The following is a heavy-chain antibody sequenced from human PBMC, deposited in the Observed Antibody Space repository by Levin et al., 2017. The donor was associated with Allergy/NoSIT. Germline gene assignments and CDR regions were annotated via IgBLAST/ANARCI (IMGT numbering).Heavy chain of an antibody. Sequence: GGSLRLSCAASGFTFSSYAMHWVRQAPGKGLEWVAVISYDGSNKYYADSVKGRFTISRDNSKNTLYLQMNSLRAEDTAVYYCARDLGLFGVVIPGDYWGQGTLVTVSS. J-gene: IGHJ4*02. D-gene: IGHD3-3*01. CDR3: ARDLGLFGVVIPGDY. CDR1: GFTFSSYA. CDR2: ISYDGSNK. V-gene: IGHV3-30*04.